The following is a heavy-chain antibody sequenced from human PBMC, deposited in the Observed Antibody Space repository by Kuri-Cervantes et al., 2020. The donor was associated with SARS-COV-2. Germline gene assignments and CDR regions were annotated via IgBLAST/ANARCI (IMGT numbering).Heavy chain of an antibody. CDR2: ISCSGSYI. V-gene: IGHV3-21*01. J-gene: IGHJ4*02. CDR1: GFTFSSYA. CDR3: ARYAHSTRGGY. Sequence: GESLKISCAASGFTFSSYAMHWVRQAPGKGLEWVSSISCSGSYIYYADSVKGRFTISRDNAKNSLYLQMNSLRAEDTAVYYCARYAHSTRGGYWGQGTLVTVSS. D-gene: IGHD6-13*01.